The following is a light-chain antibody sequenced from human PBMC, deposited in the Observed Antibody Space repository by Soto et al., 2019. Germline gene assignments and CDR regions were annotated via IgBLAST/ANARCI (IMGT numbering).Light chain of an antibody. J-gene: IGKJ2*01. CDR3: QQSNKWPYT. CDR1: QSVSSN. Sequence: EIVMTQSPATLSVSPGERATLSCRASQSVSSNLAWYQQKPGQAPRLLFYGASTRATGIPARFSGTGSGTXXXXXXXXLQSEDFAVYYCQQSNKWPYTFGQGTKLEIK. CDR2: GAS. V-gene: IGKV3-15*01.